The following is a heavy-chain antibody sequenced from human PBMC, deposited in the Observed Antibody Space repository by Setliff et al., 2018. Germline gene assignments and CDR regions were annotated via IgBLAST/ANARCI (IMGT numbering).Heavy chain of an antibody. D-gene: IGHD2-15*01. J-gene: IGHJ6*02. CDR1: GFAFSTYG. CDR2: IRYDGSYK. V-gene: IGHV3-30*02. Sequence: GGSLRLSCVASGFAFSTYGMHWVRQAPGKGLEWVAFIRYDGSYKYYEDSVKGRFTISRDNSENTLDLQMNSLRVEDTALYYCARRLPYYGMDVWGQGTTVTVSS. CDR3: ARRLPYYGMDV.